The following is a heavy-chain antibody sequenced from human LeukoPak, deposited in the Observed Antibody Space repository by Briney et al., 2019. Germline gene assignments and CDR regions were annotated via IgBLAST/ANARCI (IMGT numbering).Heavy chain of an antibody. V-gene: IGHV3-48*03. D-gene: IGHD2-21*01. CDR2: ISSTGTII. J-gene: IGHJ4*02. CDR3: VRDNYGGILDF. CDR1: GFTISSYD. Sequence: GGSLRLSCAASGFTISSYDMNWVRQAPGKGLECVSYISSTGTIIYYADSVKGRFTLSRDNSKNTLSLQMNTLRADDTAVYYCVRDNYGGILDFWGQGTLVTVSS.